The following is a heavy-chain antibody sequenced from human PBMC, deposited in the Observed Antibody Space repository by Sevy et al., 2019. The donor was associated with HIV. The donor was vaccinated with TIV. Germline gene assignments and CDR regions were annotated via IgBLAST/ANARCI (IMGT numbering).Heavy chain of an antibody. J-gene: IGHJ5*02. D-gene: IGHD3-9*01. CDR2: IYYSGST. V-gene: IGHV4-59*01. CDR1: GGSISSYY. CDR3: ARVGGTEDDILTGYVNWFDP. Sequence: SETLSLTCTVSGGSISSYYWSWIRQPPGKGLEWIGYIYYSGSTNSNPSLKSRVTISVDTSKNQFSLKLSSVTAADTAVYYCARVGGTEDDILTGYVNWFDPWGQGTLVTVSS.